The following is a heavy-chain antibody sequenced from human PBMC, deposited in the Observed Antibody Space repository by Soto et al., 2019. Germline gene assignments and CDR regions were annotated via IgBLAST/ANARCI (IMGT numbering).Heavy chain of an antibody. CDR2: INAGNGNT. D-gene: IGHD6-13*01. J-gene: IGHJ5*02. V-gene: IGHV1-3*01. Sequence: ASVKVSCKASGYTFTSYAMHWVRQAPGQRLEWMGWINAGNGNTKYSQKFQGRVTITRDTSASTAYMELSSLRSEDTAVYYCARDRQQINWFAPWRHGTLVTVSS. CDR3: ARDRQQINWFAP. CDR1: GYTFTSYA.